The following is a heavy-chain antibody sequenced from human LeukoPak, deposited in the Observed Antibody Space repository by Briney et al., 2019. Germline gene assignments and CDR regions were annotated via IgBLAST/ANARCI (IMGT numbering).Heavy chain of an antibody. CDR1: GFTFSSYA. J-gene: IGHJ6*02. V-gene: IGHV3-30*04. D-gene: IGHD3-10*01. CDR2: ISYDGSNK. CDR3: ARDLPTITIDNYYGMDV. Sequence: PGRSLRLSCAASGFTFSSYAMRWVRQAPGKGLEWVAVISYDGSNKYYADSVKGRFTISRDNSKNTLYLQMNSLRAEDTAVYYCARDLPTITIDNYYGMDVWGQGTTVSVSS.